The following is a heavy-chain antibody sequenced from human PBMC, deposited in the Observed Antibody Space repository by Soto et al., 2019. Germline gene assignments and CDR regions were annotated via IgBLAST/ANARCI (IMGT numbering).Heavy chain of an antibody. V-gene: IGHV1-46*01. D-gene: IGHD2-21*02. J-gene: IGHJ4*02. CDR2: INPSSGVA. CDR1: GYRFTAYY. Sequence: QVQLVQSGAGVQKPGASVKVSCEASGYRFTAYYMHWVRQAPGQGLEWMAIINPSSGVANYAQRFQDRFTMTRDTSTSTVYMELSRLRSEDTAVYYCARSPPLRECPGGDCSHFDYWGQGTLVTVS. CDR3: ARSPPLRECPGGDCSHFDY.